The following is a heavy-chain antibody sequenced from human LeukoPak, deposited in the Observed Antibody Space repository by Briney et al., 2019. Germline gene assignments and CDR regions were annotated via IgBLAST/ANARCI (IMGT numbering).Heavy chain of an antibody. V-gene: IGHV4-39*07. CDR2: SYYSGST. CDR1: GVSISSSSYY. J-gene: IGHJ3*02. CDR3: ARVSGITMIVVVNSDAFDI. D-gene: IGHD3-22*01. Sequence: SETLSLTCTVSGVSISSSSYYWGWIGQPPGKGLEWSVSSYYSGSTYYNPSLKSRVTISVDTSKTQSSLKLSSVTAADTAAYYCARVSGITMIVVVNSDAFDIWGQGTMVTVSS.